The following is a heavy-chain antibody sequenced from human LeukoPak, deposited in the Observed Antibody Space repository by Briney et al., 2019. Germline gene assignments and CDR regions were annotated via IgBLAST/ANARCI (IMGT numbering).Heavy chain of an antibody. Sequence: GGSLRLSCAASGFTFSIYWISWVRQAPGKGLEWVANIKQDGSEKYYVDSVKGRFAISRDNAKNSLYLQMDSLRAEDTAVYYCARDMDFDYWGQGTLVTVS. CDR1: GFTFSIYW. J-gene: IGHJ4*02. CDR2: IKQDGSEK. V-gene: IGHV3-7*01. D-gene: IGHD3-10*01. CDR3: ARDMDFDY.